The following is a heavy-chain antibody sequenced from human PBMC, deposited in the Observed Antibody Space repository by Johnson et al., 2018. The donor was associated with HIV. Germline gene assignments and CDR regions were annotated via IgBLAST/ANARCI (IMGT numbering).Heavy chain of an antibody. CDR2: IKQDGSEK. CDR1: GFTFSSYP. J-gene: IGHJ3*02. D-gene: IGHD3-16*02. CDR3: ARDSQTYDYVWGSYRLKGDDAFDI. V-gene: IGHV3-7*01. Sequence: VQLVESGGGVVQPGRSLRLSCAASGFTFSSYPMHWVRQAPGKGLEWVANIKQDGSEKYYVDSVKGRFTISSDNAKNSLYLQMNSLRAEDTAVYYCARDSQTYDYVWGSYRLKGDDAFDIWGQGTMVTVSS.